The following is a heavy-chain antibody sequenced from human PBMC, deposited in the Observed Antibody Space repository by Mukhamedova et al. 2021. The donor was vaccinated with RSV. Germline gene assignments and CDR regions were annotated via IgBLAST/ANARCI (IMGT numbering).Heavy chain of an antibody. CDR3: ASYVDGSGSYRRFDY. D-gene: IGHD3-10*01. CDR2: ISSSGSTI. J-gene: IGHJ4*02. Sequence: IRQAPGKGLEWVSYISSSGSTIYYADSVKGRFTISRDNAKNSLYLQMNSLRAEDTAVYYCASYVDGSGSYRRFDYWGQGTLVTVS. V-gene: IGHV3-11*01.